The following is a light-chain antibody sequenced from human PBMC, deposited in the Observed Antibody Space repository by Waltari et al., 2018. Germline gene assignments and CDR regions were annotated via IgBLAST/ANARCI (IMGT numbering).Light chain of an antibody. J-gene: IGKJ4*01. Sequence: TCRASQSVKNTLAWYQQKPGKAPKVLIHQASRLESGVPSRFSGSGFGTEFSLTISSLQPDDSATYYCQEYDSLPITFGGGTKVEI. CDR2: QAS. V-gene: IGKV1-5*03. CDR3: QEYDSLPIT. CDR1: QSVKNT.